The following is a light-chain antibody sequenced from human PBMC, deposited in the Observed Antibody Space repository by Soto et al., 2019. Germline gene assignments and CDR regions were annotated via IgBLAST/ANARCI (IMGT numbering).Light chain of an antibody. CDR1: SSDVGAYNF. V-gene: IGLV2-8*01. CDR3: SSYAGSTAFYV. Sequence: QSALTQPPSASGSPGQSVTISCTGTSSDVGAYNFVSWYQQLPGKAPRLMIYQVTKRPSGVPYRFSGSKSGNTASLTVSGLQAEHEADYYCSSYAGSTAFYVFGTGTKVTVL. J-gene: IGLJ1*01. CDR2: QVT.